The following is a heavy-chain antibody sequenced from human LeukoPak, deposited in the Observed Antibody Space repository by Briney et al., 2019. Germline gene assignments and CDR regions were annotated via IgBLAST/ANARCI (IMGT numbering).Heavy chain of an antibody. CDR3: AREGPCSTSCYYYYYGMDV. CDR2: IYYSGST. CDR1: GGSISSGDYY. V-gene: IGHV4-30-4*01. J-gene: IGHJ6*02. Sequence: SETLSLTCTVSGGSISSGDYYWSWLRQPPGKGLEWIVYIYYSGSTYYNPSLKSRVTISVDTSKNQFSLKLSSVTAADTAVYYCAREGPCSTSCYYYYYGMDVWGQGTTVTVSS. D-gene: IGHD2-2*01.